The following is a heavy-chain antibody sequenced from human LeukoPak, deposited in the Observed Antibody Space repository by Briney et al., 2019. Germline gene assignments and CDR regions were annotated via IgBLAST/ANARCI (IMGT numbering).Heavy chain of an antibody. D-gene: IGHD3-3*01. CDR2: ISGHNGNT. V-gene: IGHV1-18*01. J-gene: IGHJ4*02. Sequence: GASVKVSCKASGYIFSNYGISWVRQAPGQGLEWMGWISGHNGNTNYAQKVQDRVTMTTDTSTNTAYMELNTLRSDDTAVYFCARDHAGSYYDVWSGYYNDDGGADYWGQGTLVTVSS. CDR3: ARDHAGSYYDVWSGYYNDDGGADY. CDR1: GYIFSNYG.